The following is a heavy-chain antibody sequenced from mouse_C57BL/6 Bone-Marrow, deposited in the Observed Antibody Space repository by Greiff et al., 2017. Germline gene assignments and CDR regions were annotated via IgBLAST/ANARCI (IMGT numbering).Heavy chain of an antibody. Sequence: EVMLVESGGGLVKPGGSLKLSCAASGFTFSSYAMSWVRQTPEKRLEWVATISDGGSYTYYPDNVKGRFTISRDNAKNNLYLQMSHLKSEDTAMYYCAREEIYYGKDYAMDYWGQGTSVTVSS. J-gene: IGHJ4*01. D-gene: IGHD2-1*01. V-gene: IGHV5-4*01. CDR3: AREEIYYGKDYAMDY. CDR2: ISDGGSYT. CDR1: GFTFSSYA.